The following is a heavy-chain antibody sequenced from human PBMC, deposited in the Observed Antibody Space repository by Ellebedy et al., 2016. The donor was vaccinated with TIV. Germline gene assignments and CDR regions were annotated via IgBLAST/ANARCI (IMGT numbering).Heavy chain of an antibody. CDR1: ESTFSSYG. J-gene: IGHJ4*02. D-gene: IGHD1-26*01. Sequence: PGGSLRLSCEASESTFSSYGMSWVRQAPGKGLEWVSLIYSGGSTYYADSVKGRFTISRDNSKNTLYLQMNSLRAEDTAVYYCARNPSGSHYGWGRGTLVTVSS. V-gene: IGHV3-66*01. CDR2: IYSGGST. CDR3: ARNPSGSHYG.